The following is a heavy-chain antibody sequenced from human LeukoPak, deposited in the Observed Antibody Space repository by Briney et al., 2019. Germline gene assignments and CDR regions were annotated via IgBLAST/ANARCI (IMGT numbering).Heavy chain of an antibody. V-gene: IGHV3-23*01. D-gene: IGHD5-24*01. CDR3: AKKTVGNYPLDS. CDR1: GFIFSRSG. J-gene: IGHJ4*02. CDR2: SGTDGDS. Sequence: GGSLRLSCAASGFIFSRSGLNWVRQPPGKGLEWVSTSGTDGDSYYADSVKGRFAISRDNSKNMLYLHMTSLRAEDTAVYYCAKKTVGNYPLDSWGQGALVTVSP.